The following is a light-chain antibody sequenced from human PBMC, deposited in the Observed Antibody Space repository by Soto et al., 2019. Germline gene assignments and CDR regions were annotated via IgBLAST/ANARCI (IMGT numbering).Light chain of an antibody. CDR3: TSYTSSGTFV. CDR2: EVS. Sequence: QSALPQPASVSGSPGQSITISCTGTSSDVGGYNYVSWYQQHPGKAPKLMIYEVSNRPSGVSDRFSGSKSGNTASLTISGLQAEDEADYYCTSYTSSGTFVFGTGTQLTVL. CDR1: SSDVGGYNY. V-gene: IGLV2-14*01. J-gene: IGLJ7*01.